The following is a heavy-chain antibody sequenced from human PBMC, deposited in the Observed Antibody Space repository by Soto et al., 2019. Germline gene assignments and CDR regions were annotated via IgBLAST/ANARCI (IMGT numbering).Heavy chain of an antibody. CDR3: ARTGTEYSSSFDH. D-gene: IGHD6-6*01. Sequence: PGESLKISCKGSGYSFTSYWISWVRQMPGKGLEWMGRIDPSDSYTNYSPSFQGHVTISADKSISTAYLQWSSLKASDTAMYYCARTGTEYSSSFDHWGQGTLVTVSS. CDR1: GYSFTSYW. CDR2: IDPSDSYT. J-gene: IGHJ4*02. V-gene: IGHV5-10-1*01.